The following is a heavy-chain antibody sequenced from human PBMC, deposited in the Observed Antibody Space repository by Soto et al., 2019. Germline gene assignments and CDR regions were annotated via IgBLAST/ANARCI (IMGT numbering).Heavy chain of an antibody. CDR3: AADPSYFYYMDV. Sequence: VQLVESGGGLVQPGGSLRLSCEASGITFSDYSMNWIRQAPGKGLEWISYISHSGRTTYYADSVKGRFTISRDNAKNSLYLQMNSLRAEDTAFYYCAADPSYFYYMDVWGKGTTVTVSS. CDR1: GITFSDYS. CDR2: ISHSGRTT. V-gene: IGHV3-11*01. J-gene: IGHJ6*03.